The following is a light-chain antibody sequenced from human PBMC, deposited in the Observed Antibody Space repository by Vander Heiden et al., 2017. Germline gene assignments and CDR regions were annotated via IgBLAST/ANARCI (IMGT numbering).Light chain of an antibody. J-gene: IGLJ3*02. CDR3: VLYMGSGIWV. CDR2: STN. V-gene: IGLV8-61*01. Sequence: QTVVTREPSFSVSPEGTATLTCGLSSGSVSTSYYPSWYQQTPGQAPRTLIYSTNTRSSGVPDRFSGSILGNKAALTITGAQADDESDYYCVLYMGSGIWVFGGGTKLTVL. CDR1: SGSVSTSYY.